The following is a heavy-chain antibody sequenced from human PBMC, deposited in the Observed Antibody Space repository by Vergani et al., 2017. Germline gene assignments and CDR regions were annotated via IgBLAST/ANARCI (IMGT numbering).Heavy chain of an antibody. V-gene: IGHV3-30-3*01. CDR2: ISYDGSNK. CDR3: ARDWGPWDIVVVGNH. D-gene: IGHD2-2*01. J-gene: IGHJ5*02. CDR1: GFTFSSYA. Sequence: VQLVESGGGVVQPGRSLRLSCAASGFTFSSYAMHWVRQAPGKGLEWVAVISYDGSNKYYADSVKGRFTISRDNSKDTLYLQMNSLRAEDTAVYYCARDWGPWDIVVVGNHWGQGTLVTVSS.